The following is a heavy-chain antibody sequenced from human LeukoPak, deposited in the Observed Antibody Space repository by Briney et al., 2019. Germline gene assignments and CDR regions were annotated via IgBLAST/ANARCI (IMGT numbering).Heavy chain of an antibody. CDR1: GGSISSSSYY. Sequence: SETLSLTCTVSGGSISSSSYYWGWIRQPPGKGLEWIGSIYYSGSTYYNPSLKSRVTISVDTSENQFSLKLSSVTAADTAVYYCARPYYYDSSGYYQRPNWYFDLWGRGTLVTVSS. D-gene: IGHD3-22*01. CDR2: IYYSGST. V-gene: IGHV4-39*07. CDR3: ARPYYYDSSGYYQRPNWYFDL. J-gene: IGHJ2*01.